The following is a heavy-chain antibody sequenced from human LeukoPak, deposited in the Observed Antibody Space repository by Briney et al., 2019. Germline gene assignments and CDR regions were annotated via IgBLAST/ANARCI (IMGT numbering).Heavy chain of an antibody. J-gene: IGHJ4*02. D-gene: IGHD3-10*01. V-gene: IGHV1-18*04. CDR3: ARVPDYYGSGSYSLLFDY. Sequence: GASVKVSCKASGYTFNSYGISWVRQAPGQGLEWMGWISAYNGNTNYAQKLQGRVTMTTDTSTSTAYMELRSLGSDDTAVYYCARVPDYYGSGSYSLLFDYWGQGTLVTVSS. CDR2: ISAYNGNT. CDR1: GYTFNSYG.